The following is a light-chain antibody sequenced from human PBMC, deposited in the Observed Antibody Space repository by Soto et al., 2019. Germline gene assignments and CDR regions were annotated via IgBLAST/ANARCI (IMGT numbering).Light chain of an antibody. J-gene: IGKJ1*01. Sequence: EIVMTQSPATLSVSPGERATLSCRASHSVSSNLAWYQQKPGQAPRLLIYGASTSATGIPAWFSGSGSGTEFTLPISSLQSEDFAVYYCQQYNNWPPWTFGQGTKVEIK. V-gene: IGKV3-15*01. CDR1: HSVSSN. CDR2: GAS. CDR3: QQYNNWPPWT.